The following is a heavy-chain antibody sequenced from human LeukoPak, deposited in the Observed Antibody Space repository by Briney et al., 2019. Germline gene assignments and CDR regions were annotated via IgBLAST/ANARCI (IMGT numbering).Heavy chain of an antibody. CDR2: ISSSSSYI. V-gene: IGHV3-21*01. Sequence: GGSLRLSCAASGFTFSSYSMNWVRQAPGKGLEWVSSISSSSSYIYYADSVKGRFTISRDNAKNSLYLQMNSLRAEDTAVYYCAREGYDFWSGPNWFDPWGQGTLVTASS. CDR1: GFTFSSYS. J-gene: IGHJ5*02. D-gene: IGHD3-3*01. CDR3: AREGYDFWSGPNWFDP.